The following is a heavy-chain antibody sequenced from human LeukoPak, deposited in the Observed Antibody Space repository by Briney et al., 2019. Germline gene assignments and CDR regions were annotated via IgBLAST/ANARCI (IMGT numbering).Heavy chain of an antibody. V-gene: IGHV3-7*01. Sequence: GGSLRLSCAASGFTFSSYWISWVRQAPGKGLEWVANIKQDGSEKYYVDSVKGRFTISRDNAKNSLYLQMNSLRAEDTAVYYCARDREEVGATNYWGQGTLVTVSS. CDR1: GFTFSSYW. CDR3: ARDREEVGATNY. J-gene: IGHJ4*02. CDR2: IKQDGSEK. D-gene: IGHD1-26*01.